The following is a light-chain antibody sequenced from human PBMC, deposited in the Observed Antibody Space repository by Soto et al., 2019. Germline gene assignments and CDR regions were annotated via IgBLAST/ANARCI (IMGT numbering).Light chain of an antibody. Sequence: EIVMTQSPATLSVSPGERATLSCRASQSVSSNLAWYQQKPGQAPRLLIYGASTRATDIPARFSGSGSGTEFTLTISSLQSEDFAVYYCQQYTNWPPGTCGQGTKVEIK. J-gene: IGKJ1*01. CDR1: QSVSSN. CDR3: QQYTNWPPGT. V-gene: IGKV3-15*01. CDR2: GAS.